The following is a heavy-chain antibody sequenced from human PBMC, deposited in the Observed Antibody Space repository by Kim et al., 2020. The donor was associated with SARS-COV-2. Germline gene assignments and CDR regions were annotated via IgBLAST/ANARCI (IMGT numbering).Heavy chain of an antibody. V-gene: IGHV1-8*02. J-gene: IGHJ1*01. CDR1: GYTFTSYD. CDR2: MNPNSGNT. D-gene: IGHD3-22*01. CDR3: ARGRWHFDYDDSSGFGGRPEYFEH. Sequence: ASVKVSCKASGYTFTSYDINWVRQATGQGLEWMGWMNPNSGNTSYAQKLQGRVTMTRNTSISTAYMELSSLRSEDTAVYYCARGRWHFDYDDSSGFGGRPEYFEHWGQGTLVTVSS.